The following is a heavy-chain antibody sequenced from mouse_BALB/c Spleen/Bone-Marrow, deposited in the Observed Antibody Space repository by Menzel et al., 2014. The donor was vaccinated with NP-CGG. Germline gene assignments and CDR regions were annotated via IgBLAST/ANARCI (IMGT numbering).Heavy chain of an antibody. Sequence: EVKLVDSGAELVKPGASVKLSCTASGFNIKDTYMHWVKQRPEQGLEWIGRIDPANGNTKYDPKFQGKATITADTSSNTTYLQLSSLTSEDTAVYYCARNYGYGKSFAYWGQGTLVTVSA. V-gene: IGHV14-3*02. CDR2: IDPANGNT. D-gene: IGHD2-2*01. CDR3: ARNYGYGKSFAY. J-gene: IGHJ3*01. CDR1: GFNIKDTY.